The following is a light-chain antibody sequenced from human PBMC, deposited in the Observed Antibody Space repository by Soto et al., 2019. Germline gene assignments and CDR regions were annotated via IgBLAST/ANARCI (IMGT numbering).Light chain of an antibody. CDR1: SSDVGGYNY. V-gene: IGLV2-14*01. CDR3: SSYTSSSTLYV. Sequence: QSALTQPASVSGSPGQSITISCTGTSSDVGGYNYVSWYQQHPGKAPKRMIFDVSNRPSGVSNRSSGSKSGNTASLTISGLQAEVDADYYCSSYTSSSTLYVFGTGTKLTVL. J-gene: IGLJ1*01. CDR2: DVS.